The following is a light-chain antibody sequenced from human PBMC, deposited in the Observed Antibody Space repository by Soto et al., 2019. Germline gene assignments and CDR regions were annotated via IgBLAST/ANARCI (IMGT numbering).Light chain of an antibody. CDR3: QQYGSSPPIT. Sequence: EIVLTQSPGTLSLSPGERATLSCRASHSVSSSYLAWYPQKPGQAPRLLIYGASSRATGIPDRFSGSGSGTDFTITISRLEPEDFAVYYCQQYGSSPPITFGQGTRLEIK. CDR2: GAS. J-gene: IGKJ5*01. V-gene: IGKV3-20*01. CDR1: HSVSSSY.